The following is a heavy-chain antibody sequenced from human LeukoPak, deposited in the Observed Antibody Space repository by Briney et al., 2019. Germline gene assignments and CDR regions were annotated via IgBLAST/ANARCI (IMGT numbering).Heavy chain of an antibody. CDR1: GGSISSSSYY. CDR3: ARRVTIRGLEKYNWLDP. V-gene: IGHV4-39*01. CDR2: IYYSGST. D-gene: IGHD3-10*01. J-gene: IGHJ5*02. Sequence: SETLSLTCTVSGGSISSSSYYWGWIRQPPGKGLEWIGSIYYSGSTYYNPSLKSRVTISVDTSKNQFSLKLSSVTAADTAVYYCARRVTIRGLEKYNWLDPWGQGTLVTVAS.